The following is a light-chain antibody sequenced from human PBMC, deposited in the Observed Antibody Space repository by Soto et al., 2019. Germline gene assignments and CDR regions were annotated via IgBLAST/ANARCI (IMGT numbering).Light chain of an antibody. CDR2: AAS. CDR1: QSISSY. J-gene: IGKJ3*01. CDR3: QQSYSSPAA. V-gene: IGKV1-39*01. Sequence: DIQMIQSPSTLSGSVGDRVTITGRASQSISSYLNWYQQKPGKAPKLLIYAASSLQSGVPSRFSGSGSGTDFTLTISSLQPDDFATYYCQQSYSSPAAFGHGTKVDI.